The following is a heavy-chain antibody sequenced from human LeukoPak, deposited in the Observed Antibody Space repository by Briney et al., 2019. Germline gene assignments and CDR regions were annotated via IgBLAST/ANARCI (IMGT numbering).Heavy chain of an antibody. D-gene: IGHD4-17*01. J-gene: IGHJ4*02. CDR3: ARRALYGDPYFDY. CDR1: GGSISSYY. Sequence: SETLSLTCTVSGGSISSYYWSWIRQPPGKGLEGIGYIYYSGSTNYNPSLKSRVTISVDTSKNQFSLKLSSVTAADTAVYYCARRALYGDPYFDYWGQGTLVTVSS. V-gene: IGHV4-59*08. CDR2: IYYSGST.